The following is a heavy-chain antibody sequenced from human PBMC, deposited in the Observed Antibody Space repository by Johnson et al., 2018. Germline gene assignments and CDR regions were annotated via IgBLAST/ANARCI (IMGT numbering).Heavy chain of an antibody. CDR3: AKDRGDYGSYYYRDV. D-gene: IGHD4-17*01. V-gene: IGHV3-30*18. CDR2: ISYDGSNK. Sequence: VQLVESGGGVVQPGRSLRLSCAASGFTFSSYGMHWVRQAPGKGLEWVAVISYDGSNKYYADSVKGRFTLSRDNSKNTLYLQMNSLRAEDTAVYYCAKDRGDYGSYYYRDVLGKGTTVTVSS. J-gene: IGHJ6*03. CDR1: GFTFSSYG.